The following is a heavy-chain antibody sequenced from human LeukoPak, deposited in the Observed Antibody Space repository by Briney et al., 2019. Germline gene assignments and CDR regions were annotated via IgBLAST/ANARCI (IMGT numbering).Heavy chain of an antibody. CDR1: GYTLTELS. Sequence: ASVKVSCKVSGYTLTELSMHWVRQAPGQGLEWMGVINPSGGSTSYAQKFQGRVTMTRDTSTSTVYMELSSLRSEDTAVYYCARDGGIAVAGRTLAYGMDVWGKGTTVTVSS. D-gene: IGHD6-19*01. CDR2: INPSGGST. CDR3: ARDGGIAVAGRTLAYGMDV. J-gene: IGHJ6*04. V-gene: IGHV1-46*01.